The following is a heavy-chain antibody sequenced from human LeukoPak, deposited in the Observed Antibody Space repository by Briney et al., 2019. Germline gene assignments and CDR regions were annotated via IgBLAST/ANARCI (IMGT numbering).Heavy chain of an antibody. D-gene: IGHD6-13*01. J-gene: IGHJ3*01. V-gene: IGHV4-39*01. Sequence: PSETLSLTCTVSGGSISSSSYYWGWIRQPPGKGLEWIGSIYYSGSTYYNPSRKSRVTISVDTSKNQCYLKLSSVTAADTAVYYCARPPYSEGALDVWGQGTMVSVSS. CDR2: IYYSGST. CDR3: ARPPYSEGALDV. CDR1: GGSISSSSYY.